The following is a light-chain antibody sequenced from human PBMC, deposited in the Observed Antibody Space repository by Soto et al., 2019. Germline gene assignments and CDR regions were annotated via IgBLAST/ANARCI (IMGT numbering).Light chain of an antibody. CDR1: QSISSSY. CDR3: QHYGTSWT. J-gene: IGKJ1*01. V-gene: IGKV3-20*01. Sequence: EIVLTQSPDTLSLSPGERATLSCRASQSISSSYLAWYQQKPGQAPRLLIYGASRRATGIPDRFSGSGSGTDFTLTIGRLEPEDFAMFYCQHYGTSWTFGQGIKVEIK. CDR2: GAS.